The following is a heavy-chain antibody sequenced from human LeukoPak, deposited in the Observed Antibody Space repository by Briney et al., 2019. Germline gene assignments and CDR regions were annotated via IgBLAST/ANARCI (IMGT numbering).Heavy chain of an antibody. CDR2: IIPIFGIV. D-gene: IGHD3-22*01. CDR1: GGTLISYA. CDR3: ARADSSGYSLDENFDY. V-gene: IGHV1-69*04. J-gene: IGHJ4*02. Sequence: GASVKVSCKASGGTLISYAINWVRQAPGQGLEWIGRIIPIFGIVNYAQNFQGRVTITADKSTNTAYMELSSLRPEDTAFYYCARADSSGYSLDENFDYWGQGTLVTVSS.